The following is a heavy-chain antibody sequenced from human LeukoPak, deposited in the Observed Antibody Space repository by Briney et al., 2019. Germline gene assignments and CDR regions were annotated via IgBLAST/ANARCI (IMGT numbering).Heavy chain of an antibody. CDR3: ARHDMDIAGAGLDYFDY. J-gene: IGHJ4*02. CDR1: GGSLSRYY. D-gene: IGHD1-26*01. CDR2: IYYSGST. V-gene: IGHV4-59*08. Sequence: KPSETPSLPFTVSGGSLSRYYWSWIPDPPGKGLEGFGYIYYSGSTNYNPSLKSRVTISVDTSKNQFSLKLSSVTAADTAVYYCARHDMDIAGAGLDYFDYWGQGTLVTVSS.